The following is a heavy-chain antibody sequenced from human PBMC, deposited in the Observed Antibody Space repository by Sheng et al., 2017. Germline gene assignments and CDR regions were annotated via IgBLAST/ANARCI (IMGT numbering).Heavy chain of an antibody. CDR1: GFTFSSYS. CDR3: ARDSTVGATGDAFDI. V-gene: IGHV3-21*01. Sequence: EVQLVESGGGLVKPGGSLRLSCAASGFTFSSYSMNWVRQAPGKGLEWVSSISSSSSYIYYADSVKGRFTISRDNAKNSLYLQMNSLRAEDTAVYYCARDSTVGATGDAFDIWGQGTMVTVSS. CDR2: ISSSSSYI. J-gene: IGHJ3*02. D-gene: IGHD1-26*01.